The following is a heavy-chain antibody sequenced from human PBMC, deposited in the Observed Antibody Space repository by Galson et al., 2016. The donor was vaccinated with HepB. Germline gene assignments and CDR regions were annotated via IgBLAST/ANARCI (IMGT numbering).Heavy chain of an antibody. Sequence: SLRLSCAASGFSFSTYWMHWVRQPPGKGLVWVSRINSDGSSTNFADSVKGRFTISRDNTKNTLYLQMNSLRAEDTAVYYCARGKDWGVYYFDYWGQGTLVTVSS. CDR3: ARGKDWGVYYFDY. CDR2: INSDGSST. V-gene: IGHV3-74*01. J-gene: IGHJ4*02. D-gene: IGHD7-27*01. CDR1: GFSFSTYW.